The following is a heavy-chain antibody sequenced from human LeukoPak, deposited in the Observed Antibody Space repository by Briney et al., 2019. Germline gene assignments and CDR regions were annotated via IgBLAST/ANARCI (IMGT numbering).Heavy chain of an antibody. V-gene: IGHV3-15*01. Sequence: GGSERLSCAASGFTFSDAWMSWVRQAPGKGLEWLGHIRSKTDGGTTGYIAPVKGRFTISRDDSQNTLYLQMNSLKTEDTAVYHCFTFCGSPRCGFWRDSWGQGTLVTVSS. CDR2: IRSKTDGGTT. CDR1: GFTFSDAW. D-gene: IGHD2-2*01. J-gene: IGHJ4*02. CDR3: FTFCGSPRCGFWRDS.